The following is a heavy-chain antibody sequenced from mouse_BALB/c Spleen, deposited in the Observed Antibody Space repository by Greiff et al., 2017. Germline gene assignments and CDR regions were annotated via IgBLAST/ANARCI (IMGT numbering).Heavy chain of an antibody. CDR1: GFNIKDTY. J-gene: IGHJ2*01. V-gene: IGHV14-3*02. CDR2: IDPANGNT. Sequence: SGAELVKPGASVKLSCTASGFNIKDTYMHWVKQRPEQGLEWIGRIDPANGNTKYDPKFQGKATITADTSSNTAYLQLSSLTSEDTAVYYCASEDYFDYWGQGTTLTVSS. CDR3: ASEDYFDY.